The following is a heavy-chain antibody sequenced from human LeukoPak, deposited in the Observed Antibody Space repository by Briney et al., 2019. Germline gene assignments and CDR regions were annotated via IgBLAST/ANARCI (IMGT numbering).Heavy chain of an antibody. D-gene: IGHD2-15*01. Sequence: GGSLRLSCAASGFTFSSYAMHWVRQAPGKGLEYVSGISSNGGSTYYADSVKGRFTISRDNSKNTLYLQMGSLRAEDMAVYCCARESGRDDAFDIWGQGTMVTVSS. CDR2: ISSNGGST. CDR1: GFTFSSYA. J-gene: IGHJ3*02. CDR3: ARESGRDDAFDI. V-gene: IGHV3-64*02.